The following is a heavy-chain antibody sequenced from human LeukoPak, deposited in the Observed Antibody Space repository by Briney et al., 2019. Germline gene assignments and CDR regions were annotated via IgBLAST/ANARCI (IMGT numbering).Heavy chain of an antibody. CDR2: IYYSGST. CDR3: ARVLGYSSGWYGADDAFDI. V-gene: IGHV4-39*07. J-gene: IGHJ3*02. Sequence: SETLSLTCTVSGGSISSSSYYWGWIRQPPGKGLEWIGSIYYSGSTYYNPSLKSRVTISVDTSKNQFSLKLSSVTAADTAVYYCARVLGYSSGWYGADDAFDIWGQGTMVTVSS. D-gene: IGHD6-19*01. CDR1: GGSISSSSYY.